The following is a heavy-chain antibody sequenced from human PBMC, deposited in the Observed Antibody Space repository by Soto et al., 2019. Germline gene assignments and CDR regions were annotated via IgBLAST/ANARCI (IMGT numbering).Heavy chain of an antibody. CDR2: IYYSGST. CDR3: ARVLARPSFDP. Sequence: QVQLQESGPGLVKPSETLSLTCTVSGGSIRSYYGSWFRQPPGKGLEWIGYIYYSGSTNYNPYLKSGVTISVETAKKQFSLKLSSLAAADTAVYFCARVLARPSFDPWGQGTLVTGFS. J-gene: IGHJ5*02. CDR1: GGSIRSYY. D-gene: IGHD2-8*01. V-gene: IGHV4-59*01.